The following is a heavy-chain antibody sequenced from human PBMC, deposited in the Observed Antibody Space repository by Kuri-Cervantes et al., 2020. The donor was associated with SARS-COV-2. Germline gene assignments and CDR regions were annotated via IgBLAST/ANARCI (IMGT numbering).Heavy chain of an antibody. Sequence: SVKVSCKASAGTFRSYNFNWVRQAPGQGLEWMGGIIPMLDTTDYAQKFQGRLRITADESTRTASMELSSLRSDDTAVYYCARDFVAGSPSYWGQGTLVTVSS. D-gene: IGHD6-6*01. CDR3: ARDFVAGSPSY. J-gene: IGHJ4*02. CDR1: AGTFRSYN. V-gene: IGHV1-69*13. CDR2: IIPMLDTT.